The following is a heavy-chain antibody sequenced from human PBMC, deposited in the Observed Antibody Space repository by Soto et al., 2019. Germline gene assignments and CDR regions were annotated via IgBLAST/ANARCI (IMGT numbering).Heavy chain of an antibody. J-gene: IGHJ4*02. CDR2: IDPSDSYT. D-gene: IGHD3-22*01. Sequence: GESLKISCKGSGYSFTSYWISWVRQMPGKGLEWMGRIDPSDSYTNYSLSFQGHVTISADKSISTAYLQWSSLKASDTAMYYCARLEGYYDSSGYYRLLYYFDYWGQGTLVTVSS. CDR1: GYSFTSYW. CDR3: ARLEGYYDSSGYYRLLYYFDY. V-gene: IGHV5-10-1*01.